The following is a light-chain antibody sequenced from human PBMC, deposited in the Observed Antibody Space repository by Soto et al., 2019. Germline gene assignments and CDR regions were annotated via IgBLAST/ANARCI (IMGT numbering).Light chain of an antibody. CDR3: SSYTTTSTT. J-gene: IGLJ3*02. V-gene: IGLV2-14*01. CDR1: INDIGSYHY. CDR2: EVT. Sequence: QSALTQPASVSGSPGQSITISCTGTINDIGSYHYVAWYQHHPGKAPKLIIYEVTHRPSGVSNRFSGSKSGNTASLTISGLQAEDEADYHCSSYTTTSTTFGGGTKLTVL.